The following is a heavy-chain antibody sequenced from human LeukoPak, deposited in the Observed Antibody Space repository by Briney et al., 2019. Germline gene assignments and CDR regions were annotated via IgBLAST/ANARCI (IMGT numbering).Heavy chain of an antibody. V-gene: IGHV3-48*04. J-gene: IGHJ4*02. CDR3: TGVGTSGYTADY. CDR2: ISSTSRNI. CDR1: GFDFSIYS. D-gene: IGHD3-22*01. Sequence: PGGSLRFSCAASGFDFSIYSINWVRQAPGKGQEWISYISSTSRNIYFADSVKGRFTISRDNAQNSVSLQMNSLRAEDTAVYFCTGVGTSGYTADYWGQGTRVTVSS.